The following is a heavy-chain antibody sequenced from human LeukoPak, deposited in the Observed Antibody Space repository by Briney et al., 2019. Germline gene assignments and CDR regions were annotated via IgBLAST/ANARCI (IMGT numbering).Heavy chain of an antibody. D-gene: IGHD1-26*01. CDR2: INPTGGTT. V-gene: IGHV1-46*01. Sequence: GASVKVSCKASGYTFSTYYMHWVRQAPGQGLEWVGVINPTGGTTTYAQKFQGRVTINSDTSPSTVYMELSSQRIDDSAVYYCSRDFSGSYNDYWGQGTMVTVSS. J-gene: IGHJ4*02. CDR3: SRDFSGSYNDY. CDR1: GYTFSTYY.